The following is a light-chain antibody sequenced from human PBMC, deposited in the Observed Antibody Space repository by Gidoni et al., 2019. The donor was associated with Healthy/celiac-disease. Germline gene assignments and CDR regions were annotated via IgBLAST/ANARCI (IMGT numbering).Light chain of an antibody. J-gene: IGKJ3*01. CDR1: QSVSSY. CDR3: QQRSNWPPIT. V-gene: IGKV3-11*01. Sequence: ETVSTQSPATLSLSPGERATLSCRASQSVSSYLAWYQQKPGQAPRLLIYDATNRATGIPARFSGSGSGTDFTLTISSLEPEDFAVYYCQQRSNWPPITFGPGTKVDIK. CDR2: DAT.